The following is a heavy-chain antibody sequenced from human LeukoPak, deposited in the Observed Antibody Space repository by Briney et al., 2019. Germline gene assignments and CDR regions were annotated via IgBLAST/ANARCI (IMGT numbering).Heavy chain of an antibody. CDR1: GYTFTGYY. CDR2: INPNSGGT. CDR3: ARDPTPLQNYSIAAPDY. J-gene: IGHJ4*02. Sequence: GASVKVSCKASGYTFTGYYMHWVRQAPGQGLEWMGWINPNSGGTNYAQKFQGRVTMTRDTSISTAYMELSRLRSDDTAVYYCARDPTPLQNYSIAAPDYWGQGTLVTVSS. D-gene: IGHD6-13*01. V-gene: IGHV1-2*02.